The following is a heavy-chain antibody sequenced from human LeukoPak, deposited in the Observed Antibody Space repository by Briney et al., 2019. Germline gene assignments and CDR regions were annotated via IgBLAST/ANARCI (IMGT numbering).Heavy chain of an antibody. CDR2: INHSGST. Sequence: PSETLSLTCAVYGGSFSGYYWSWIRQPPGKGLEWIGEINHSGSTNYNPSLKSRVTISVDTSKNQFSLKLGSVTAADTAVYYCARGVRYSSSWYPAWGQGTLVTVSS. J-gene: IGHJ5*02. V-gene: IGHV4-34*01. CDR1: GGSFSGYY. CDR3: ARGVRYSSSWYPA. D-gene: IGHD6-13*01.